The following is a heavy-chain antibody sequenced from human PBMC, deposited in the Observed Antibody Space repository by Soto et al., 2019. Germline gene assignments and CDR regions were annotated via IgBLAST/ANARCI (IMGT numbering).Heavy chain of an antibody. J-gene: IGHJ6*02. CDR2: INHSGST. Sequence: QVQLQQWGAGLLKPSETLSLTCAVYGGSFSGYYWSWIRQPPGKGLEWIGEINHSGSTNYNPSLXSRVTISVDTXXNXFXXKLSSVTAADTAVYYCASLCLGYCSSTIPAGGMDVWGQGTTVTVSS. V-gene: IGHV4-34*01. CDR3: ASLCLGYCSSTIPAGGMDV. CDR1: GGSFSGYY. D-gene: IGHD2-2*01.